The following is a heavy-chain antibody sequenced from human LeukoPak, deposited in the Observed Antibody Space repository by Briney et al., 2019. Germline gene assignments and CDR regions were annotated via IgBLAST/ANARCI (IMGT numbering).Heavy chain of an antibody. CDR2: IYNSVRT. CDR3: VRDLVATIDHYYYGMDV. D-gene: IGHD5-12*01. Sequence: SETLSLTCIVSGGSVSSDSYYWSWIRQPPGKGLEWIGYIYNSVRTNYNPSLKSRVTISVDTSKNQLSLKLSSVTAADTAVYFCVRDLVATIDHYYYGMDVWGQGTTVTVSS. J-gene: IGHJ6*02. V-gene: IGHV4-61*01. CDR1: GGSVSSDSYY.